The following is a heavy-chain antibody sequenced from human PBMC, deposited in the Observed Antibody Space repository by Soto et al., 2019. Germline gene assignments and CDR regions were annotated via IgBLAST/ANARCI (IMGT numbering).Heavy chain of an antibody. CDR3: ARQQSPDDTTNDYFDY. V-gene: IGHV4-59*01. D-gene: IGHD5-18*01. CDR1: GASISNYY. CDR2: IYNTVTT. J-gene: IGHJ4*02. Sequence: SETLSLTCTVSGASISNYYWSWIRQPPGKGLEWIGYIYNTVTTDYNPSLKSRVTVSQDTSKNQFSLKLSSVTAADTAVYYCARQQSPDDTTNDYFDYWGLGALVTVSS.